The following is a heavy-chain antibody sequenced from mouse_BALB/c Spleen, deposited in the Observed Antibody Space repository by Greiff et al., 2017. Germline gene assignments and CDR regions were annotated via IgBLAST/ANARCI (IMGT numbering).Heavy chain of an antibody. CDR1: GYTFTSYW. D-gene: IGHD2-4*01. CDR2: INPSTGYT. V-gene: IGHV1-7*01. Sequence: QVQLQQSGAELAKPGASVKMSCKASGYTFTSYWMHWVKQRPGQGLEWIGYINPSTGYTEYNQKFKDKATLTADKSSSTAYMQLSSLTSEDSAVYYCARSFYYDYDRLAYWGQGTLVTVSA. CDR3: ARSFYYDYDRLAY. J-gene: IGHJ3*01.